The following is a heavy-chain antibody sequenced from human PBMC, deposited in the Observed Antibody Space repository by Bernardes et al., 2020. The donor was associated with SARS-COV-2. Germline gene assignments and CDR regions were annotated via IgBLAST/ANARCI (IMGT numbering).Heavy chain of an antibody. J-gene: IGHJ4*02. CDR3: ANWGGSGWSTGDY. D-gene: IGHD6-19*01. CDR2: ISWNSGSI. Sequence: GGSLRLSCAASGFTFDDYAMHWVRQAPGKGLEWVSGISWNSGSIGYADSVKGRFTISRDNAKNSLYLQMNSLRAEDTALYYCANWGGSGWSTGDYWGQGTLVTVSS. V-gene: IGHV3-9*01. CDR1: GFTFDDYA.